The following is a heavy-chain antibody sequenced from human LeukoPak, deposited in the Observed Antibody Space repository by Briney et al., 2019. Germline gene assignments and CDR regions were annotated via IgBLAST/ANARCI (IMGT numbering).Heavy chain of an antibody. CDR3: ARHTPGGDPLRFLSP. Sequence: KPSETLSLTCTVSGGSISSYYWSWIRQPPGKGLEWIGYTYYSGSTNYNPSLKSRVTISVDTSKNQFSLKLSSVTAADTAVYYCARHTPGGDPLRFLSPWGQGTLVTVSS. J-gene: IGHJ4*02. D-gene: IGHD3-3*01. CDR1: GGSISSYY. CDR2: TYYSGST. V-gene: IGHV4-59*08.